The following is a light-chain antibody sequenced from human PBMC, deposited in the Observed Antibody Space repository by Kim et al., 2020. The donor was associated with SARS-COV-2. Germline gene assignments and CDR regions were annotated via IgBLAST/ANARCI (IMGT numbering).Light chain of an antibody. Sequence: SYELTQPPSVSVAPGKTARITCGGNNIGSKSVHWYQQKPGQAPVRVIYYGRVRPSGIPERFSGSNSGNTATLTISRVEAGDEADYYCQVWDSSSDGVFGGGTQLTFL. CDR1: NIGSKS. CDR3: QVWDSSSDGV. CDR2: YGR. J-gene: IGLJ3*02. V-gene: IGLV3-21*04.